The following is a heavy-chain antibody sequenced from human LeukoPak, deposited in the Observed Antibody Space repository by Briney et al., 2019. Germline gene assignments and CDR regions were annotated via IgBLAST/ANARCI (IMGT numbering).Heavy chain of an antibody. J-gene: IGHJ4*02. CDR3: ARAGPNYYDSSGLN. CDR1: GFTFSSYS. Sequence: NPGGSLRLSCAASGFTFSSYSMNLVRQAPGKGLEWVSSISSSSSYIYYADSVKGRFTISRDNAKNSLYLQMNSLRAEDTAVYYCARAGPNYYDSSGLNWGQGTLVTVSS. D-gene: IGHD3-22*01. CDR2: ISSSSSYI. V-gene: IGHV3-21*01.